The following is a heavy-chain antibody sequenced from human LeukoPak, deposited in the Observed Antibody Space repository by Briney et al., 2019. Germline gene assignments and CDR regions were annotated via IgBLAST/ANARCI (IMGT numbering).Heavy chain of an antibody. D-gene: IGHD3-22*01. J-gene: IGHJ6*02. Sequence: SETLSRTCTVSGGSISSYYWSWIRQPPGKGLEWIGYIYYSGSTNYNPSLKSRVTISVDTSKNQFSLKLSSVTAADTAVYYCARDNAPYYYDSSGYYNYYYYGMDVWGQGTTVTVSS. CDR1: GGSISSYY. V-gene: IGHV4-59*01. CDR2: IYYSGST. CDR3: ARDNAPYYYDSSGYYNYYYYGMDV.